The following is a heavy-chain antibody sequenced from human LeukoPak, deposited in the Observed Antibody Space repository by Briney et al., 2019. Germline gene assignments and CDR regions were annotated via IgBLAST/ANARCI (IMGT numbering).Heavy chain of an antibody. CDR1: GGSFSGYY. CDR2: INHSGST. CDR3: ARVRGSILD. Sequence: SETLSLTCAVYGGSFSGYYWSWIRQPPGKGLEWIGEINHSGSTNYKSSLKSRVTISVDTSKNQFSLKLSSVTAADTAVYYCARVRGSILDWGQGTLVTVSS. V-gene: IGHV4-34*01. D-gene: IGHD1-26*01. J-gene: IGHJ1*01.